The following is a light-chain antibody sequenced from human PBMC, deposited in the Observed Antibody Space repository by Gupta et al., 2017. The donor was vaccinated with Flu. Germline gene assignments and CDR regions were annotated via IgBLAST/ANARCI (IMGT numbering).Light chain of an antibody. CDR3: ADSDTSMSACV. Sequence: RVTISCSGGTSNIGTFSVIWYQQFPATAPKLLMYTNSQRPSGVPDRFSGSKSGTSASLATSGLRSEEEADDYCADSDTSMSACVFGGGTTMTVL. V-gene: IGLV1-44*01. J-gene: IGLJ3*02. CDR1: TSNIGTFS. CDR2: TNS.